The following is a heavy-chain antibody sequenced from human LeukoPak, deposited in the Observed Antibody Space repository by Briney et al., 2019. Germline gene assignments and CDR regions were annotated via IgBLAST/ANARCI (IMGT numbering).Heavy chain of an antibody. Sequence: GGSLRLSCAASGLTFTNYPVHWVRKAPGKGLEWVTVISYDGTTKYYADSVKGRFTISRDNAKNSLYLQMNSLRAEDTAVYYCARGYDYVWGSYPFDAFDIWGQGTMVTVSS. V-gene: IGHV3-30*04. CDR3: ARGYDYVWGSYPFDAFDI. J-gene: IGHJ3*02. D-gene: IGHD3-16*01. CDR2: ISYDGTTK. CDR1: GLTFTNYP.